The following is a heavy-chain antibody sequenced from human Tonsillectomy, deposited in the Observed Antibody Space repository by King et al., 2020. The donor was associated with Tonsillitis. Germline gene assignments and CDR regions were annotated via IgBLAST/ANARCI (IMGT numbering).Heavy chain of an antibody. J-gene: IGHJ3*02. Sequence: VQLQQWGAGLLKPSETLSLTCSVYGGSFSGYYWSWIRQPPGKGLEWIGEVHHSGSANYNPSLNSRVTISADTSKNQFSLKLSPVTAADTAVYYCARGFYTKRTFDIWGQGTLVTVSS. CDR3: ARGFYTKRTFDI. V-gene: IGHV4-34*01. D-gene: IGHD3-3*01. CDR1: GGSFSGYY. CDR2: VHHSGSA.